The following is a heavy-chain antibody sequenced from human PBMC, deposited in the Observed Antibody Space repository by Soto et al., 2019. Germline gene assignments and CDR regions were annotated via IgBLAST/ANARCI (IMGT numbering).Heavy chain of an antibody. CDR1: GFTFSSYA. J-gene: IGHJ4*02. CDR2: ISYDGSNK. Sequence: QVQLVESGGGVVQPGRSLRLSCAASGFTFSSYAMHWVRQAPGKGLEWVAVISYDGSNKYYADSVKGRFTNSRDNSKNTLYLQMNSLRAEDTAVYYCASRWGGRYYDFWSGYLVWGQGTLVTVSS. D-gene: IGHD3-3*01. V-gene: IGHV3-30-3*01. CDR3: ASRWGGRYYDFWSGYLV.